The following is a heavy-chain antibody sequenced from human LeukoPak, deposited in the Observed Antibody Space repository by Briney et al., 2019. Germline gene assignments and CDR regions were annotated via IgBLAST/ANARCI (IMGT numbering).Heavy chain of an antibody. D-gene: IGHD3-10*01. CDR2: INHSGST. CDR3: ARAISQSGYFDY. J-gene: IGHJ4*02. CDR1: GFTFSSYS. Sequence: PGGSLRLSCAASGFTFSSYSMNWVRQPPGKGLEWIGEINHSGSTNYNPSLKSRVTISVDTSKNQFSLKLSSVTAADTAVYYCARAISQSGYFDYWGQGTLVTVSS. V-gene: IGHV4-34*01.